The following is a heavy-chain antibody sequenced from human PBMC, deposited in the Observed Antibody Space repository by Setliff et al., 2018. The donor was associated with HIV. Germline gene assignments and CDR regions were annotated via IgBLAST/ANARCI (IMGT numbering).Heavy chain of an antibody. Sequence: PGESLKISCTASGFSFDDYALTWVRQAPGKGLEWVSAISGSGGSTYYADSVKGRFTVSRDNSKNTLYLQMNNLRPKDTAMYYCAKSYTSAWYEGWFDPWGQGTLVTVSS. CDR3: AKSYTSAWYEGWFDP. D-gene: IGHD6-13*01. J-gene: IGHJ5*02. CDR1: GFSFDDYA. CDR2: ISGSGGST. V-gene: IGHV3-23*01.